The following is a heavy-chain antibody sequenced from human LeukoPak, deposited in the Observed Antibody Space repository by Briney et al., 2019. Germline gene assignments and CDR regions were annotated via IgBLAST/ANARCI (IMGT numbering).Heavy chain of an antibody. CDR1: GFTSTNFA. D-gene: IGHD3-16*01. CDR2: IIVGSGAT. J-gene: IGHJ4*02. Sequence: TSVKVSCKASGFTSTNFAVQWVRQARGLRLEWIGWIIVGSGATKCAQDFQERVTITRDLSTSTLYMELRSLTSEDTAVYYCAADLSNPRMGASYLDSWGQGTLVTVSS. V-gene: IGHV1-58*01. CDR3: AADLSNPRMGASYLDS.